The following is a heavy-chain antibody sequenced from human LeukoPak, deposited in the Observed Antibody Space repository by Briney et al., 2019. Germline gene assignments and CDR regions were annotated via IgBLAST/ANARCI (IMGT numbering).Heavy chain of an antibody. CDR1: GFTFSSYS. D-gene: IGHD1-1*01. CDR3: AREADNSDYYLDN. V-gene: IGHV3-21*01. Sequence: GGSLRLSCAASGFTFSSYSMNWVRQAPGKGLEWVSSISRSSSYIYHADSLKGRFTISRDNAKNSPYLQMNSLRVEDTAVYYRAREADNSDYYLDNWGQGTLVTVSS. J-gene: IGHJ4*02. CDR2: ISRSSSYI.